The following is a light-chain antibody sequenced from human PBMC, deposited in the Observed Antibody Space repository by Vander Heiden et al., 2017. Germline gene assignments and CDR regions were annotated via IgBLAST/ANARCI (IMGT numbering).Light chain of an antibody. CDR2: AAS. J-gene: IGKJ1*01. V-gene: IGKV1-39*01. CDR1: QSISSY. CDR3: QQSYSTPWT. Sequence: DIQMTQSPSSLSASVGDRVTITCRASQSISSYLNWYQQKPGKAPKLLIYAASSLQSGVPSRFSGSGSGTDFTLTISSPQPEDFATYSCQQSYSTPWTFGQGTKVEIK.